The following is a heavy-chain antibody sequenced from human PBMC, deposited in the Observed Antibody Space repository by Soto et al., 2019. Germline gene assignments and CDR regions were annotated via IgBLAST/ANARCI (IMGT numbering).Heavy chain of an antibody. J-gene: IGHJ4*02. V-gene: IGHV1-24*01. D-gene: IGHD1-1*01. Sequence: GASVKVSCKVSGYTLTDLSMHWVRQAPGKGLEWMGGFDPEDGETIHAQKFQGRVTMTEDTSTETAYMELSSLRSEDTAVYYCAAPLRSKYNYDYWGQGTLVTVSS. CDR3: AAPLRSKYNYDY. CDR1: GYTLTDLS. CDR2: FDPEDGET.